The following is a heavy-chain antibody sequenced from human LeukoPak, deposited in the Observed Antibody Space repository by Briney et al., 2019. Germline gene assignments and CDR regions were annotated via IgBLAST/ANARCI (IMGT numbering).Heavy chain of an antibody. CDR1: GLTFSNYR. CDR3: RSCSSISCYSFDY. Sequence: PGGSLRLSCAASGLTFSNYRMSWVRQAPGKGLEWVANIEQDGSEKYYVDSVKGRFTISRDNAKNSLYLQMNSLRAEDTAVYYCRSCSSISCYSFDYWGQGTLVTVSS. CDR2: IEQDGSEK. J-gene: IGHJ4*02. D-gene: IGHD2-2*01. V-gene: IGHV3-7*01.